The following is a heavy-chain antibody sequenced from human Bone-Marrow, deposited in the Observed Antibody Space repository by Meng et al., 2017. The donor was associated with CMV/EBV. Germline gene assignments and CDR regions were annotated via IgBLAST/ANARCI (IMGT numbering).Heavy chain of an antibody. CDR2: IYTSGST. CDR3: ARGPPLGIAVAGSWFDP. CDR1: GGSISSYY. J-gene: IGHJ5*02. V-gene: IGHV4-4*07. Sequence: QVQLRVSGPGLVKPSGTLSLPCTVPGGSISSYYWSWIRQPAGKGLEWIGRIYTSGSTNYNPSLKSRVTMSVDTSKNQFSLKLSSVTAADTAVYYCARGPPLGIAVAGSWFDPWGQGTLVTVSS. D-gene: IGHD6-19*01.